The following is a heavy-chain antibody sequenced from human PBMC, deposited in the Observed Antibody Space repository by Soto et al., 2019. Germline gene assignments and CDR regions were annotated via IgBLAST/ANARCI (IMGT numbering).Heavy chain of an antibody. D-gene: IGHD6-19*01. CDR3: ARLRTVAGSDDWFDP. J-gene: IGHJ5*02. CDR1: GASISSYY. Sequence: SETLSLTCTVSGASISSYYWSWIRQPPGKGLEWIGYIYYSGSTNYNPSLKSRVTISVDTSKNQFSLKVRSVTAADTAVYYCARLRTVAGSDDWFDPWGQGTLVTVS. V-gene: IGHV4-59*08. CDR2: IYYSGST.